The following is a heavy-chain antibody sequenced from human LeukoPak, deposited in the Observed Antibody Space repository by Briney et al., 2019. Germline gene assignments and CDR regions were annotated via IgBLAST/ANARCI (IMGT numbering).Heavy chain of an antibody. Sequence: GGSLRLSCAASGFSFSNYAMSWVRQAPGKGLEWVSTIAPGGGSPDYADSVRGRFTFSRDNSQNTLYLQMTSLKVDDTAVYYCAKPPIVPASWGRPGFDYGGQETLVIVSS. D-gene: IGHD3-16*01. J-gene: IGHJ4*02. CDR3: AKPPIVPASWGRPGFDY. CDR1: GFSFSNYA. CDR2: IAPGGGSP. V-gene: IGHV3-23*01.